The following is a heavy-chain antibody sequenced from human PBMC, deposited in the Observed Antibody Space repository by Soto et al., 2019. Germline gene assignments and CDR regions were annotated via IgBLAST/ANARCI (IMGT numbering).Heavy chain of an antibody. CDR2: ILPLFAAA. CDR3: ARDVGYGLIDY. Sequence: SVKVSCKASGGTFGGYGLSWMRQAPGQGLEWMGGILPLFAAANYAQKFQGRVTISAEESASAAYLELHSLRSDDTAVYYCARDVGYGLIDYWGQGTLVTVSS. D-gene: IGHD5-18*01. CDR1: GGTFGGYG. J-gene: IGHJ4*02. V-gene: IGHV1-69*13.